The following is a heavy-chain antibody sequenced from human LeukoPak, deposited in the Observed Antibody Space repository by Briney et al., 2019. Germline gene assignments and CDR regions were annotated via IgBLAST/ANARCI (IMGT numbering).Heavy chain of an antibody. CDR1: GYTFTSYY. CDR2: INPSGGST. J-gene: IGHJ5*02. Sequence: GASVKVSCKASGYTFTSYYMHWVRQAPGQGLEWMGIINPSGGSTSYAQKFQGRVTMTRDMSTSTAYMELRSLRSDDTAVYYCARGGAYSGYDYWFDPWGQGTLVTVSS. D-gene: IGHD5-12*01. V-gene: IGHV1-46*01. CDR3: ARGGAYSGYDYWFDP.